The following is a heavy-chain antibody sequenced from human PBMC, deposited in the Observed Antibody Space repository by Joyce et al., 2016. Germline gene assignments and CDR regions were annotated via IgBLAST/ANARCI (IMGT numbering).Heavy chain of an antibody. CDR2: ISTYDETT. V-gene: IGHV1-18*01. D-gene: IGHD2-15*01. J-gene: IGHJ3*02. CDR1: GYTFSSNG. Sequence: QVQLVQSGAEVKKPGASVKVSCKASGYTFSSNGISWVRQARGQGLEWMGWISTYDETTNDAQKVQGRVTMTTDTSTSTAFMELRSLRYDDTAVYYCARSASDAFDIWGQGTLLTVSS. CDR3: ARSASDAFDI.